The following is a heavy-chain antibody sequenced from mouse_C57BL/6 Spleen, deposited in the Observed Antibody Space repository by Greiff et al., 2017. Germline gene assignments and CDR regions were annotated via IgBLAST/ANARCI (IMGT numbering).Heavy chain of an antibody. D-gene: IGHD1-1*01. J-gene: IGHJ2*01. V-gene: IGHV1-15*01. CDR3: TRRGDYYGTPYYFDY. CDR2: IDPETGGT. Sequence: QVQLQQSGAELVRPGASVTLSCKASGYTFTDYEMHWVKQTPVHGLEWIGAIDPETGGTAYNQKFKGKAILTADKSSSTAYMELRSLTSEDSAVYYCTRRGDYYGTPYYFDYWGQGTTLTVSS. CDR1: GYTFTDYE.